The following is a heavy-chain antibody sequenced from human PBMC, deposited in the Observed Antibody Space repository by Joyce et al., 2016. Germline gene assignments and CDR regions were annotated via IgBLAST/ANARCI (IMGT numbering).Heavy chain of an antibody. D-gene: IGHD2/OR15-2a*01. Sequence: QVQLQESGPGLVKPSQTLSLTCTVSGGSITSGDDYWSWIRRHPGKGLELIGYIHDSGNTHYNPSLKSRVIISQDTSKNLLSLNLTSVTAADTAVYYCARGDVDVLPGAVANYHHYAMDVWGQGTPLTVSS. CDR3: ARGDVDVLPGAVANYHHYAMDV. V-gene: IGHV4-31*03. J-gene: IGHJ6*02. CDR1: GGSITSGDDY. CDR2: IHDSGNT.